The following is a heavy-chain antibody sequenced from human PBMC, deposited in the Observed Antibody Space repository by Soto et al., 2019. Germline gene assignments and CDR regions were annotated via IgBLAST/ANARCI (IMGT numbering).Heavy chain of an antibody. CDR2: IRSKVNTYAT. CDR3: TRHEAYCGGDCHKFDWFAP. J-gene: IGHJ5*02. Sequence: PGGSLRLSCAASGFIFSGSAMHWVRQAPGKGPEWVGRIRSKVNTYATVYAASVKGRFTISRDDSRNTAHLQMNSLKTEDTAVYYCTRHEAYCGGDCHKFDWFAPWGPGTLVTVSS. CDR1: GFIFSGSA. V-gene: IGHV3-73*01. D-gene: IGHD2-21*02.